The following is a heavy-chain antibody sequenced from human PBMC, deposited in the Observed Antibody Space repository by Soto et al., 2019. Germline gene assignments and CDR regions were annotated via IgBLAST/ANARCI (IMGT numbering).Heavy chain of an antibody. V-gene: IGHV3-30*18. Sequence: HPGGSLRLSCAASGFTFSSYGMHWVRQAPGKGLEWVAVISYDGSNKYYADSVKGRFAISRDNSKNTLYLQMNSLRAEDTAVYYCAKDAPHVIWGQGTLVTVSS. CDR1: GFTFSSYG. CDR3: AKDAPHVI. J-gene: IGHJ4*02. CDR2: ISYDGSNK.